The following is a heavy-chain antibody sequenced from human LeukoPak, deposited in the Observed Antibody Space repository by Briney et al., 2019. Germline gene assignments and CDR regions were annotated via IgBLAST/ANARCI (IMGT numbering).Heavy chain of an antibody. D-gene: IGHD6-19*01. CDR2: MNPNSGNT. CDR1: GYTFTSYD. J-gene: IGHJ3*02. V-gene: IGHV1-8*01. CDR3: ARDRGAGYSSGRDAFDI. Sequence: GASVKVSCKASGYTFTSYDINWVRQATGQGLEWMGWMNPNSGNTGYAQKFQGRVTMTRNTSISTAYMELSSLRSEDTAVYYCARDRGAGYSSGRDAFDIWGQGTMVTVSS.